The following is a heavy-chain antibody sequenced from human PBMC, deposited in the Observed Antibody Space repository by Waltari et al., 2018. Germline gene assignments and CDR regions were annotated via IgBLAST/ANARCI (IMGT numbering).Heavy chain of an antibody. CDR1: GFTFSSYS. Sequence: EVQLVESGGGLVQPGGSLRLSCAASGFTFSSYSMNWVRKAPGKGLEWVSYISSSSSTIYYADSVKGRFTISRDNAKNSLYLQMNSLRAEDTAVYYCAREYLGSGSYSAYDYWGQGTLVTVSS. J-gene: IGHJ4*02. D-gene: IGHD1-26*01. CDR3: AREYLGSGSYSAYDY. V-gene: IGHV3-48*04. CDR2: ISSSSSTI.